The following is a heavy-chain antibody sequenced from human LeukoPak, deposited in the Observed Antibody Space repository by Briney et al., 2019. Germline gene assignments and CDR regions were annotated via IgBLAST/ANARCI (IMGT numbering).Heavy chain of an antibody. CDR2: IIPIFGTA. CDR1: GGTFSSYA. Sequence: SVKVSCKASGGTFSSYAISWVRQAPGQGLEWMGRIIPIFGTANYAQKFQGRVTITTDESTSTAYMELSSLSSEDTAVYYCARMASSYSSSSYWGQGTLVTVSS. V-gene: IGHV1-69*05. D-gene: IGHD6-13*01. J-gene: IGHJ4*02. CDR3: ARMASSYSSSSY.